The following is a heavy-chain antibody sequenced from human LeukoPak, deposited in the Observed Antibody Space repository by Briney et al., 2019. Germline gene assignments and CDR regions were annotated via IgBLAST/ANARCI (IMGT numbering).Heavy chain of an antibody. D-gene: IGHD3-22*01. Sequence: PGGSLRLSCAASGFTFSSYEMNWVRQAPGQGLEWVSYISSGGSTIYYADSVKGRFTISRDNARNSLYLQMNSLRAEDTAVYYCARANYYYDSSGYPDYWGQGTLVTVSS. CDR2: ISSGGSTI. V-gene: IGHV3-48*03. J-gene: IGHJ4*02. CDR1: GFTFSSYE. CDR3: ARANYYYDSSGYPDY.